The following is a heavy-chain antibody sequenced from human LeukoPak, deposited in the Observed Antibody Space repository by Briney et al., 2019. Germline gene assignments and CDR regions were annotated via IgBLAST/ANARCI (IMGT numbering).Heavy chain of an antibody. V-gene: IGHV3-48*04. CDR2: ISSSSSTI. D-gene: IGHD6-19*01. Sequence: PGGSLRLSCAASGFTFSSYSMNWVRQAPGKGLEWVSYISSSSSTIYYADSVKGRFTISRDNAKNSLYLQMNSLRAEDTAVYYCAIGEEQWLPTRGDYFDYWGQGTLVTVSS. CDR1: GFTFSSYS. J-gene: IGHJ4*02. CDR3: AIGEEQWLPTRGDYFDY.